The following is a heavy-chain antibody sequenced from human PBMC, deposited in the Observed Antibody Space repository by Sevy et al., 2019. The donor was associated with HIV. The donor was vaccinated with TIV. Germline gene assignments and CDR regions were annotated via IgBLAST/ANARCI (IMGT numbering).Heavy chain of an antibody. Sequence: SETLSLTCTVSGGSISSSSYYWGWIRQPPGKGLGWIGSIYYSGSTYYNPSPKSRVTISVDTSKNQFSLKLSSVTAADTAVYYCASGGTGYWGQGTLVTVSS. CDR3: ASGGTGY. D-gene: IGHD3-16*01. V-gene: IGHV4-39*01. CDR1: GGSISSSSYY. J-gene: IGHJ4*02. CDR2: IYYSGST.